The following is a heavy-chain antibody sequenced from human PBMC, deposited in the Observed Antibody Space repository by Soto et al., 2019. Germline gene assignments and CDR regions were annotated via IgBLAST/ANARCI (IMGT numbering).Heavy chain of an antibody. D-gene: IGHD3-3*01. J-gene: IGHJ5*02. Sequence: VQLVQSGPEVKKPGESLRISCQGSGYSFNTYWISWVRQLPGKGLEWMGRIDPGSSYSNYSPSFEGHVTISVDKSKSTAFLQWGSLKASDTATYYCARHPTLLESRVWSGFDPWGQGTLVNVSS. V-gene: IGHV5-10-1*03. CDR2: IDPGSSYS. CDR1: GYSFNTYW. CDR3: ARHPTLLESRVWSGFDP.